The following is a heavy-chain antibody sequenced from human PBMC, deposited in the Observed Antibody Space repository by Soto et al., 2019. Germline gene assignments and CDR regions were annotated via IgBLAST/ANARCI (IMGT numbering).Heavy chain of an antibody. V-gene: IGHV4-34*01. J-gene: IGHJ4*02. CDR2: INHSGST. CDR3: AREKGPTGFDY. Sequence: PSETLSLTCAVYGGSFSGYYWSWIRQPPGKGLEWIGEINHSGSTNYNPSLKSRVTISVDTSKNQFSLKLSSVTAADTAVYYCAREKGPTGFDYWGQGTLVTVSS. CDR1: GGSFSGYY.